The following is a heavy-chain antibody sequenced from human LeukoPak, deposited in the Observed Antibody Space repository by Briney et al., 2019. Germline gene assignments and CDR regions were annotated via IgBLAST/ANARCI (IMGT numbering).Heavy chain of an antibody. J-gene: IGHJ4*02. Sequence: ASVKVSCKASGYTFTSYAMNWVRQAPGQGLEWMGGIIPIFGTANYAQKFQGRVTITADKSTSTAYMELSSLRSEDTAVYYCARDSSGSYGGYDYWGQGTLVTVSS. CDR1: GYTFTSYA. D-gene: IGHD3-10*01. CDR2: IIPIFGTA. CDR3: ARDSSGSYGGYDY. V-gene: IGHV1-69*06.